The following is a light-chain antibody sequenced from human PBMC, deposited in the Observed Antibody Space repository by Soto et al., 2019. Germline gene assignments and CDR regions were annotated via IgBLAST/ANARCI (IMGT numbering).Light chain of an antibody. CDR1: SSNVGNNY. CDR3: GTWDSSLSAGV. CDR2: DNS. V-gene: IGLV1-51*01. Sequence: SVLTHPPSVSSAPGQKVTISCSGSSSNVGNNYVSWYQQLPGSAPKLVIYDNSKRPSGIPDRFSGSRSATSATLGITGLQSGDEADYYCGTWDSSLSAGVFGSGTKVTVL. J-gene: IGLJ1*01.